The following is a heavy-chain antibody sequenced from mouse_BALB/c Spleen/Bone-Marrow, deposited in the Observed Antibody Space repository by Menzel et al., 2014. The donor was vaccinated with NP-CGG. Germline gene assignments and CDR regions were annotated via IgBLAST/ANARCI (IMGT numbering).Heavy chain of an antibody. D-gene: IGHD2-1*01. J-gene: IGHJ2*01. CDR3: ARGNVNLLFDY. CDR2: ISSGSSAI. V-gene: IGHV5-17*02. Sequence: EVKVEESGGGLVQPGGPRKLSCAASGFTFSYFGMHWVRQAPEKGLEWVAFISSGSSAIYYADTVKGRFTISRDNPKNTLFLQMTSLRSEDTAMYYCARGNVNLLFDYWGQGTTLTVSS. CDR1: GFTFSYFG.